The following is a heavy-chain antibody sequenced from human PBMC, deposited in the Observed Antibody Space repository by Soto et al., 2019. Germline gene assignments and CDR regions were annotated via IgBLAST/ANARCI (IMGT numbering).Heavy chain of an antibody. CDR1: GGSISSGGYS. J-gene: IGHJ3*02. Sequence: QLQLQESGSGLVKPSQTLSLTCAVSGGSISSGGYSWRWIRQPPGKGLEWIGYIYHSGSTYYNPSLKSRVTISVDRSKYQFSLKLSSVTAADTAVYYCAREYSSSSAAFDIWGQGTMVTVSS. CDR3: AREYSSSSAAFDI. CDR2: IYHSGST. V-gene: IGHV4-30-2*01. D-gene: IGHD6-6*01.